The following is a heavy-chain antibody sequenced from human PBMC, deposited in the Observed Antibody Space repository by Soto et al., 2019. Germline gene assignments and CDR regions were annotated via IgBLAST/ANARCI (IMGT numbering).Heavy chain of an antibody. V-gene: IGHV4-61*01. CDR1: DGSISSSSYY. J-gene: IGHJ6*02. CDR3: ARGDIVLVPAAIYGMDV. Sequence: SETLSLTCTVSDGSISSSSYYWSWIRQPPGKGLEWIGYIYYSGSTNYNPSLKSRVTISVDTSKNQFSLKLSSVTAADTAVYYCARGDIVLVPAAIYGMDVWGQGTTVTVSS. CDR2: IYYSGST. D-gene: IGHD2-2*01.